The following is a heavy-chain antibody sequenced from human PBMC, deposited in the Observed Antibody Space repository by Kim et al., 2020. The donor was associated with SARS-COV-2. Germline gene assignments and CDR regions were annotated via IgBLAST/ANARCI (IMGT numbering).Heavy chain of an antibody. J-gene: IGHJ4*02. CDR1: GFTFSSYG. D-gene: IGHD3-22*01. CDR2: ISYDGSNK. CDR3: ARVMGDSSGYGRGADY. Sequence: GGSLRLSCAASGFTFSSYGMHWVRQAPGKGLEWVAVISYDGSNKYYADSVKGRFTISRDNSKNTLYLQMNSLRAEDTAVYYCARVMGDSSGYGRGADYWGQGTLVTVSS. V-gene: IGHV3-33*05.